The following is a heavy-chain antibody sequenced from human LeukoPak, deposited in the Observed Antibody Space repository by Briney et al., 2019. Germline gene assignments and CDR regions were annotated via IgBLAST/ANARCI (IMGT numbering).Heavy chain of an antibody. V-gene: IGHV1-8*02. Sequence: GASVKVSCKASGYTFTSYYMHWVRQATGQGLEWMGWMNPNSGNTGYAQKFQGRVAMTRDTSTSRVYMEVSSLRSEDTAVYYCARTYSSSDEFDYWGQGTLVTVSS. D-gene: IGHD6-13*01. J-gene: IGHJ4*02. CDR1: GYTFTSYY. CDR2: MNPNSGNT. CDR3: ARTYSSSDEFDY.